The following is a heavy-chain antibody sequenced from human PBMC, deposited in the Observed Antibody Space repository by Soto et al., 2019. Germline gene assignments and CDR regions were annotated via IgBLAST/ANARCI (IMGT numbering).Heavy chain of an antibody. Sequence: GGSLRLSCVASGSSSDPFTMHWVRELPGRGLEWVAGLSWDRSTVAYADSVQGRFTISRDHAKNSVDLLMDSLRPDDTALYFCAVSSPDIVVLPSSIYFTSWGPGTQVTVSS. J-gene: IGHJ4*02. V-gene: IGHV3-9*02. D-gene: IGHD2-15*01. CDR2: LSWDRSTV. CDR3: AVSSPDIVVLPSSIYFTS. CDR1: GSSSDPFT.